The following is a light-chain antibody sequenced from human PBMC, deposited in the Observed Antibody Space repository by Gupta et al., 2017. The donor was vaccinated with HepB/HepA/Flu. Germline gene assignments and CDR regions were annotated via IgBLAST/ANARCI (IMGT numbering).Light chain of an antibody. Sequence: DIVMTQSPATLSVSPGERATLSCRASQSVSDKLAWYQQKPGQAPRLLIYAASTRATGVAARFSGSGSVTEFTLSISSLQSEDFAIYYCQQYYAWPLTCGGGTKVEIK. CDR1: QSVSDK. CDR3: QQYYAWPLT. V-gene: IGKV3-15*01. J-gene: IGKJ4*01. CDR2: AAS.